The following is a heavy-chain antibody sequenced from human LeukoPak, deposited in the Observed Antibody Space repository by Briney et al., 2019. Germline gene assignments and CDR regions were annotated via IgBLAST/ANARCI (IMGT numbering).Heavy chain of an antibody. V-gene: IGHV4-59*01. CDR2: IYYSGNS. CDR3: ARDLGYCSTASCYAWFDP. Sequence: SETLSLTCTVSGGSISSYYWNWIRQPPGKGLEWIGYIYYSGNSNYNPSLNSRVTISVDTSKNQFSLRLSSVTAADTAIYYCARDLGYCSTASCYAWFDPWGQGTLVTVSS. CDR1: GGSISSYY. D-gene: IGHD2-2*01. J-gene: IGHJ5*02.